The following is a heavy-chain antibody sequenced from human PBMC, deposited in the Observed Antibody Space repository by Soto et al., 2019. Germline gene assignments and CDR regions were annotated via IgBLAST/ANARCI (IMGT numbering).Heavy chain of an antibody. CDR3: ARRRYSGSYG. Sequence: QLQLQESGPGLVKPSETLSLTCTVSGGSISSSSYYWGWISPPPGKGLEWIGSIYYSGSTYYHTSLKGRVTISVDTSKNQFSLKLSSVTAADTGVYYCARRRYSGSYGWGQGTLVTVSS. V-gene: IGHV4-39*01. CDR1: GGSISSSSYY. J-gene: IGHJ4*02. D-gene: IGHD1-26*01. CDR2: IYYSGST.